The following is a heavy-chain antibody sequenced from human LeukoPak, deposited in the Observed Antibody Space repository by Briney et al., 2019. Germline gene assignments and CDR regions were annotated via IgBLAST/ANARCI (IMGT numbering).Heavy chain of an antibody. CDR2: MDPNRGNT. Sequence: ASVKVSCKASGYTFTSYDINWVRQAPGQGPEWMGWMDPNRGNTGYAQKFQGRVTMTRSTSVNTAYMELSSLTSEDTAVYYCARGLSRCSSGNCYEPNWLDSWGQGTLVTVSS. CDR3: ARGLSRCSSGNCYEPNWLDS. J-gene: IGHJ5*01. CDR1: GYTFTSYD. D-gene: IGHD2-2*01. V-gene: IGHV1-8*02.